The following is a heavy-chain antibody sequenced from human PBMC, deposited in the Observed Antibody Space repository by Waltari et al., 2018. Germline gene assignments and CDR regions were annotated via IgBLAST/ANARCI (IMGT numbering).Heavy chain of an antibody. J-gene: IGHJ4*02. CDR1: GYSISSGYY. CDR3: AREGDFWSGYPYYFDY. CDR2: IYHSGST. V-gene: IGHV4-38-2*02. D-gene: IGHD3-3*01. Sequence: QVQLQESGPGLVKPSETLSLTCPVSGYSISSGYYWGWIRQPPGKGLEWIGSIYHSGSTYYNPSLKSRVTISVDTSKNQFSLKLSSVTAADTAVYYCAREGDFWSGYPYYFDYWGQGTLVTVSS.